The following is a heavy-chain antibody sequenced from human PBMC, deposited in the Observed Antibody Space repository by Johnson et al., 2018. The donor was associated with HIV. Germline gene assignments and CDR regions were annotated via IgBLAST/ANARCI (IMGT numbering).Heavy chain of an antibody. CDR3: AREVGIQLWSSDAFDI. CDR2: INWNGGRT. Sequence: VQLVESGGGVVRPGGSLRLSCAASGFTFDDHGMSWVRQAPGKGLEWVSGINWNGGRTGYADSVKGRFTISRDNAKNSLYLQMNSLIAEDTALYYCAREVGIQLWSSDAFDIWGKGTMVTVSS. J-gene: IGHJ3*02. D-gene: IGHD5-18*01. V-gene: IGHV3-20*04. CDR1: GFTFDDHG.